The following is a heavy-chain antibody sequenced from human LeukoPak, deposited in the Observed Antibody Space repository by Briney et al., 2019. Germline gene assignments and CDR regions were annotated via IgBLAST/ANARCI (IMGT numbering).Heavy chain of an antibody. CDR1: GYTFTSYA. J-gene: IGHJ5*02. D-gene: IGHD3-10*01. CDR3: ARDSAYSITMVREPNNWFDP. Sequence: ASVKVSRKASGYTFTSYAMNWVRQAPGQGLEWMGWINTNTGNPTYAQGFTGRFVSSLDTSVSTAYLQISSLKAEDTAVYYCARDSAYSITMVREPNNWFDPWGQGTLVTVSS. V-gene: IGHV7-4-1*02. CDR2: INTNTGNP.